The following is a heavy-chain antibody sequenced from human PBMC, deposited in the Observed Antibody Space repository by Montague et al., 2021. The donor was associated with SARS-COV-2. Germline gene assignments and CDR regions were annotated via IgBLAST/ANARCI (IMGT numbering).Heavy chain of an antibody. D-gene: IGHD7-27*01. V-gene: IGHV3-7*05. J-gene: IGHJ4*02. CDR3: ARDPNWGAH. CDR1: GFSFSTFW. CDR2: IKPDGSDK. Sequence: SLRLSCAASGFSFSTFWMTWVRQAPGKGLEWVASIKPDGSDKYYVESVKGRFTISRDNAWNSLYLQLNNLRAEDTAVYYCARDPNWGAHWGQGNLVTVSS.